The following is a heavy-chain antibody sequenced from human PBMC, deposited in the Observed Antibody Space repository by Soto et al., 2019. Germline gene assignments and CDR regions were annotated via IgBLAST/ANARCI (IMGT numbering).Heavy chain of an antibody. CDR1: GFSFSTYW. V-gene: IGHV3-74*01. CDR2: IKGDGSTT. Sequence: EVQLVESGGGLLQPGGSLRLSCAASGFSFSTYWMHWVRQAPGKGLVWVSRIKGDGSTTTYADSVKGRFTISRDNAKNTLYLQMNSLGAEDTAVYYCARGLKNYYGVDVWGQQTTVTVSS. J-gene: IGHJ6*02. CDR3: ARGLKNYYGVDV. D-gene: IGHD2-21*01.